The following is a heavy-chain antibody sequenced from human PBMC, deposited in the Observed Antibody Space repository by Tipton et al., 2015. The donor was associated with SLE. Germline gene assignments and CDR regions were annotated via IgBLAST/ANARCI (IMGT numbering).Heavy chain of an antibody. CDR2: ISYDGSNK. D-gene: IGHD6-19*01. J-gene: IGHJ4*02. V-gene: IGHV3-30*04. CDR3: AREADFDY. CDR1: GFTFSSYA. Sequence: SLRLSCAASGFTFSSYAMHWVRQAPGKGLEWVAVISYDGSNKYYADSVKGRFTISRDNSKNTLDLQMNSLRAEDTAAYYCAREADFDYWGQGTLVTVSS.